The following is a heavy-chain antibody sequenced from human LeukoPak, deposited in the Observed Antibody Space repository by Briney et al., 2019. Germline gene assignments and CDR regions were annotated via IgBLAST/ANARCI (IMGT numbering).Heavy chain of an antibody. V-gene: IGHV3-30*02. D-gene: IGHD3-22*01. CDR1: GFTFSSYG. Sequence: GGSLRLSCAASGFTFSSYGMHWVRQAPGKGLEWVAFIRYDGSNKYYADSVKGRFTISRDNAKNSLHLQMNSLRAEDTAVYYCARVNDAFDIWGQGTMVTVSS. CDR2: IRYDGSNK. J-gene: IGHJ3*02. CDR3: ARVNDAFDI.